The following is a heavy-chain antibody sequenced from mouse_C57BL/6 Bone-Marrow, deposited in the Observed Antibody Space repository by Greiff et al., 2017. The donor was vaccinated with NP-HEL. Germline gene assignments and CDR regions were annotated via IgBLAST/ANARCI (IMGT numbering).Heavy chain of an antibody. J-gene: IGHJ4*01. V-gene: IGHV14-4*01. D-gene: IGHD2-4*01. CDR3: TTEGYYDYGTGYYYAMDY. CDR1: GFNIKDDY. CDR2: IDPENGDT. Sequence: EVKLMESGAELVRPGASVKLSCTASGFNIKDDYMHWVKQRPEQGLEWIGWIDPENGDTEYASKFQGKATITADTSSNTAYLQLSSLTSEDTAVYYCTTEGYYDYGTGYYYAMDYWGQGTSVTVSS.